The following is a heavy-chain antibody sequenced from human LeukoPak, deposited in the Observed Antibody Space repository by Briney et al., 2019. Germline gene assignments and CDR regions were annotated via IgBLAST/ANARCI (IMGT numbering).Heavy chain of an antibody. J-gene: IGHJ5*02. CDR3: ARLGRDQNWFDL. CDR2: INTDGSST. D-gene: IGHD2-21*01. Sequence: GGSLRLSCAASGFTFSSYWMHWVRQAPGKGLVWVSRINTDGSSTSYADSVKGRFTISRDNVKNSLYLQMNGLRAEDTALYHCARLGRDQNWFDLWGQGTLVTVSS. V-gene: IGHV3-74*01. CDR1: GFTFSSYW.